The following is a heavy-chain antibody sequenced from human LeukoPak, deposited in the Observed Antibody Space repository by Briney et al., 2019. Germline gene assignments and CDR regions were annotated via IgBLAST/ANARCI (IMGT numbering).Heavy chain of an antibody. CDR2: IKQDGSEK. CDR1: GFTFSSYW. D-gene: IGHD2-15*01. CDR3: ASHRGGNWFDP. Sequence: GGSLRLSCAAPGFTFSSYWMSWVRQAPGKGLEWVANIKQDGSEKYYVDSVKGRLTISRDNAKNSLYLQMNSLRAEDTAVYYCASHRGGNWFDPWGQGTLVTVSS. V-gene: IGHV3-7*01. J-gene: IGHJ5*02.